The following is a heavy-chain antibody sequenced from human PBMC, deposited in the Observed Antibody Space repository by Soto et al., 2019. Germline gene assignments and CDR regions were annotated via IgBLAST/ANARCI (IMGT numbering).Heavy chain of an antibody. J-gene: IGHJ4*02. CDR3: ARGPSGDKVDY. CDR1: GGSISSAAYC. Sequence: SETLSLTCAVSGGSISSAAYCWSWIRQSPDKGLEWIGHIYDGGTTYSSPSLKGRVTISADTSETQFSLKLNSVSAADTTVYYCARGPSGDKVDYWGQGIQVTVSS. CDR2: IYDGGTT. V-gene: IGHV4-30-4*01. D-gene: IGHD7-27*01.